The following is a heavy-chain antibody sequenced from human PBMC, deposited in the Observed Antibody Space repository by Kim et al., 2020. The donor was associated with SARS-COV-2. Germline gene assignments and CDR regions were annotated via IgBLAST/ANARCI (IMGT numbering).Heavy chain of an antibody. J-gene: IGHJ4*02. CDR2: IVSKTDGGTT. D-gene: IGHD6-19*01. CDR1: GFTFNDAW. Sequence: GGSLRLSCAASGFTFNDAWMSWVRQAPGKGPEWVGRIVSKTDGGTTEYAATVQGSFTIARDDSKKSLYLQRKNLKNEDTAVYYCTTYARGWTWGQGALVT. CDR3: TTYARGWT. V-gene: IGHV3-15*04.